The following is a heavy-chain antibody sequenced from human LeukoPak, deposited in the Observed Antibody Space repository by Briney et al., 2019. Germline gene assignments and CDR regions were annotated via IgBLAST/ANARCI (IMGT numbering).Heavy chain of an antibody. Sequence: GGSLRFSCAASGFTFSTFWMTWVRQAPGKGLEWVANINEEGRAKKYVDSGKGRFTISRDNAKNSLYLQMNSLRAEDTAVYYCARDDTSFDPWGQGTLVTVSS. CDR1: GFTFSTFW. CDR2: INEEGRAK. J-gene: IGHJ5*02. V-gene: IGHV3-7*05. D-gene: IGHD2-2*02. CDR3: ARDDTSFDP.